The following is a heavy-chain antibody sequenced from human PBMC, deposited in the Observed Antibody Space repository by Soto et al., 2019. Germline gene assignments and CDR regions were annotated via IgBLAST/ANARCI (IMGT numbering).Heavy chain of an antibody. CDR2: INAGNGNT. CDR1: GYTFTSYA. Sequence: GASVKVSCKASGYTFTSYAMHWVRQAPGQSLEWMGWINAGNGNTKYSQKFQGRVTITRDTSASTAYMELSSLRSEDTAVYYCARIVLYDILTGYRAFDYWGQGTLVTVSS. V-gene: IGHV1-3*01. D-gene: IGHD3-9*01. CDR3: ARIVLYDILTGYRAFDY. J-gene: IGHJ4*02.